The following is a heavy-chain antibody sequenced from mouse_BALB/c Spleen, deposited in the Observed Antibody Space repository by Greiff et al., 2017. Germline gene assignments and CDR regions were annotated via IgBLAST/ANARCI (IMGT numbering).Heavy chain of an antibody. CDR1: GYTFTSYW. D-gene: IGHD2-12*01. CDR2: INPSNGRT. V-gene: IGHV1S81*02. J-gene: IGHJ4*01. CDR3: ARYSRYAMDY. Sequence: VQLQQPVAELVKPGASVKLSCKASGYTFTSYWMHWVKQRPGQGLEWIGEINPSNGRTNYNEKFKSKATLTVDKSSSTAYMQLSSLTSEDSAVYFCARYSRYAMDYWGQGTSVTVSS.